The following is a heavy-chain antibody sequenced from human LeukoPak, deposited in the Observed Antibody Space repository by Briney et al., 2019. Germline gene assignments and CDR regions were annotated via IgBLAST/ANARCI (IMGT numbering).Heavy chain of an antibody. CDR2: IYYSGST. CDR1: GGFISSYY. D-gene: IGHD6-6*01. V-gene: IGHV4-59*01. Sequence: SETLSLTCTVSGGFISSYYWSWIRQPPGKGLEWIGYIYYSGSTNYNPSLKSRVTISVDTSKNQFSLKLSSVTAADTAVYYCAREQLVGYYYGMDVWGQGTTVTVSS. J-gene: IGHJ6*02. CDR3: AREQLVGYYYGMDV.